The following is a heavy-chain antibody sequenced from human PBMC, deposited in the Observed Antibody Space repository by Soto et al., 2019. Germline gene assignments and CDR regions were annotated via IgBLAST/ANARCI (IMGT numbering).Heavy chain of an antibody. D-gene: IGHD3-22*01. V-gene: IGHV1-2*04. J-gene: IGHJ4*02. CDR3: ARATDYYDSSGYYFFRY. CDR2: INPNSGGT. Sequence: QVQLVQSGAEVKKPGASVKVSCKASGYTFTGYYMHWVRQAPGQGLEWMGWINPNSGGTNYAQKFQGWVTMTRDTSISTAYMELSRLRSDDTAVYYCARATDYYDSSGYYFFRYWGQGTLVTVSS. CDR1: GYTFTGYY.